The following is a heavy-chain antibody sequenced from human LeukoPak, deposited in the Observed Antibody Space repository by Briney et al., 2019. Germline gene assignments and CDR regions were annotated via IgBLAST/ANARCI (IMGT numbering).Heavy chain of an antibody. J-gene: IGHJ4*02. CDR2: ISYDGSNK. CDR3: AAVIDY. CDR1: GFTFSSYG. Sequence: GGSLRLSCAASGFTFSSYGMHWVRQAPGKGLEWVAVISYDGSNKYYADSVKGRFTISRDNAKNSVFLQMNSLRAEDTAVYYCAAVIDYWGQGTLVTVSS. V-gene: IGHV3-30*03.